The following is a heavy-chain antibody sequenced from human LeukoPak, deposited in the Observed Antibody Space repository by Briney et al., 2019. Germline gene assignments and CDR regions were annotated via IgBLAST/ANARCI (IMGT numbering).Heavy chain of an antibody. V-gene: IGHV4-59*01. J-gene: IGHJ4*02. D-gene: IGHD5-18*01. Sequence: PSETLSLTCTVSGGSISSYYWSWIWQPPGKGLEWIGYIYYSGSTNYNPSLKSRVTISVDTSKNQFSLKLSSVTAADTAVYYCARGVGGDTDFDYWGQGTLVTVSS. CDR2: IYYSGST. CDR3: ARGVGGDTDFDY. CDR1: GGSISSYY.